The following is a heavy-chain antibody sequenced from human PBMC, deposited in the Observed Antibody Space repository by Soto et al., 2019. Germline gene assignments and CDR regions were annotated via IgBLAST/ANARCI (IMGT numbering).Heavy chain of an antibody. CDR2: IYSDGTP. Sequence: GGSLRLSCAASGFTVSNNYMSWVRQAPGKGLEWVSLIYSDGTPFYADSVNGRFTISRDNSKNILFLQMNSLRAEDTAVYYCVKGEYYYDSSGYYPFDYWGQGTLVTVSS. V-gene: IGHV3-66*01. J-gene: IGHJ4*02. CDR1: GFTVSNNY. D-gene: IGHD3-22*01. CDR3: VKGEYYYDSSGYYPFDY.